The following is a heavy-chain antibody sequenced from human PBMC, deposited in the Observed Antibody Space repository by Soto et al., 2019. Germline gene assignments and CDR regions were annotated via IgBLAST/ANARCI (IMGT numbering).Heavy chain of an antibody. CDR1: GFTFSDYY. D-gene: IGHD6-13*01. Sequence: GGSLRLSCAASGFTFSDYYMSWIRQAPGKGLEWVSYISKSGNSIYYADYVKGRFTISRDNAKNSLYLKMNSLRAEDTAVYYCARDGGNSWCDYWGQGTQVTVSS. V-gene: IGHV3-11*01. CDR2: ISKSGNSI. J-gene: IGHJ4*02. CDR3: ARDGGNSWCDY.